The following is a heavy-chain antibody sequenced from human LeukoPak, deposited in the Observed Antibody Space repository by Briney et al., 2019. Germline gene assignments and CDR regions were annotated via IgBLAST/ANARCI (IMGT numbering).Heavy chain of an antibody. D-gene: IGHD3-10*01. Sequence: GGSLRLSCAASGFTFDDYAMHWVRQAPGKGLEWVSGISWNSGSIGYADSVKGRFTISRDNAKNSLYLQMNSLRAEDTALYYCTKESGVWFGEYWAPGPYGMDVWGQGTTVTVSS. J-gene: IGHJ6*02. CDR2: ISWNSGSI. CDR3: TKESGVWFGEYWAPGPYGMDV. V-gene: IGHV3-9*01. CDR1: GFTFDDYA.